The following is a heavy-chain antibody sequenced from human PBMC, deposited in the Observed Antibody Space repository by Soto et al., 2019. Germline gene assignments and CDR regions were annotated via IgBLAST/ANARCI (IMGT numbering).Heavy chain of an antibody. D-gene: IGHD5-18*01. J-gene: IGHJ4*02. CDR1: GGSISSSSYY. CDR3: ARLKDTAMVTGCFDY. Sequence: QLQLQESGPGLVKPSETLSLTCTVSGGSISSSSYYWGWIRQPPGKGLEWIGSIYYSGSTYYNPSLKSRVTISVDTSKSQFSLKLSSVTAADTAVYYCARLKDTAMVTGCFDYWGQGTLVTVSS. CDR2: IYYSGST. V-gene: IGHV4-39*01.